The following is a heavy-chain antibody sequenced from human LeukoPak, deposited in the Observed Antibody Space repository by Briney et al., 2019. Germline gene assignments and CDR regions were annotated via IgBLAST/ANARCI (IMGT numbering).Heavy chain of an antibody. CDR2: IYYSGST. CDR1: GGSISSYY. J-gene: IGHJ4*02. D-gene: IGHD3-3*01. Sequence: SQTLSLTCTVSGGSISSYYWSWIGQPPGKGLERIGYIYYSGSTNYNPSLKSRVTISIDTSKNQFSLKLSSVTAADTAVYYCARQSDASFGWDFWGQGTLATVSS. CDR3: ARQSDASFGWDF. V-gene: IGHV4-59*08.